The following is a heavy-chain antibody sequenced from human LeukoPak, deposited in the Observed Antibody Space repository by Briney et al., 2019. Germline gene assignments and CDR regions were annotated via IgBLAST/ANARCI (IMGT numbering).Heavy chain of an antibody. CDR3: ARAQSSGLDN. Sequence: GGSLRLSCAASGFTFSIYWVTWVRQAPGKGLEWVANIKEDGSEKHYVDSVKARFSISRDNARNSLHLQMNGLRVEDTAVYYCARAQSSGLDNWGQGTLVTVSS. D-gene: IGHD6-25*01. J-gene: IGHJ4*02. CDR2: IKEDGSEK. V-gene: IGHV3-7*01. CDR1: GFTFSIYW.